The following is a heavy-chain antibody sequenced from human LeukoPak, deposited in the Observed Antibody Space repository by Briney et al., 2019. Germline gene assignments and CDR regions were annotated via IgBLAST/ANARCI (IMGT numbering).Heavy chain of an antibody. Sequence: GGSLRLSCAASGFTFSSYWMSWVRQAPGKGLEWVANIKKNGSEKYYVDSVKGRFTISRDNAKNSLYLQMNSLRAEDTAVYYCARDQHCSGGSCYSRAFDIWGQGTMVTVSS. CDR3: ARDQHCSGGSCYSRAFDI. CDR2: IKKNGSEK. CDR1: GFTFSSYW. D-gene: IGHD2-15*01. J-gene: IGHJ3*02. V-gene: IGHV3-7*03.